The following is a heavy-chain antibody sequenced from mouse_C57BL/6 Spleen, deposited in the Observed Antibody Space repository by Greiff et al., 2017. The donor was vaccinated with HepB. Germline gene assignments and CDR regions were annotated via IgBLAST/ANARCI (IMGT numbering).Heavy chain of an antibody. Sequence: QVQLQQSGAELVRPGASVTLSCKASGYTFTDYEMHWVKQTPVHGLEWIGAIDPDTGGTAYNQKFKGKAILTADKSSSTAYMELRSLTSEDSAVYYCTRTDGNYFDYWGQGTTLTVAS. CDR2: IDPDTGGT. CDR3: TRTDGNYFDY. J-gene: IGHJ2*01. V-gene: IGHV1-15*01. D-gene: IGHD2-3*01. CDR1: GYTFTDYE.